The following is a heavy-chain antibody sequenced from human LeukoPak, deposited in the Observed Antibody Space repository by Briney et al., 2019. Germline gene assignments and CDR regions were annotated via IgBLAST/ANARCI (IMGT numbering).Heavy chain of an antibody. V-gene: IGHV4-59*01. J-gene: IGHJ5*02. D-gene: IGHD2-2*02. CDR3: ARFVVVPAAIRTYNWFDP. CDR1: GGSISSYY. Sequence: SETLSLTCTVSGGSISSYYWSWIRQPPGKGLEWIGYIYYSGSTNYNPSLKSRVSISVDTSKNQFSLKLSSVTAADTAVYYCARFVVVPAAIRTYNWFDPWGQGTLVTVSS. CDR2: IYYSGST.